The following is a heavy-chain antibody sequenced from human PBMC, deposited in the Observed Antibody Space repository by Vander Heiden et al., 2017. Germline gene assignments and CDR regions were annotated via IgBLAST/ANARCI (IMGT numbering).Heavy chain of an antibody. CDR2: LSDSGGRT. D-gene: IGHD3-10*01. V-gene: IGHV3-23*01. CDR3: ATDNRRVVRGDIFDY. J-gene: IGHJ4*02. Sequence: EVQLLESGGGLVQPGGSLRLSCAASGFSFSSYTMTWVRPAPGKGLEWVSSLSDSGGRTYYADSVQGRFTISRDNSKNTLYLQMNSLRAEDTALYYCATDNRRVVRGDIFDYWGQGTLVTVSS. CDR1: GFSFSSYT.